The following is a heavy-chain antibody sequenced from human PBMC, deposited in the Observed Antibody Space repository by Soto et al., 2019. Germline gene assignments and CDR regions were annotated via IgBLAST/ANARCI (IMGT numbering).Heavy chain of an antibody. CDR2: ISAYNGNT. V-gene: IGHV1-18*04. Sequence: DSVQVSCKASGYTFTSYGISWVRQAPGQGLEWMGWISAYNGNTNYAQKLQGRVTMTTDTSTSTAYMELRSLRSDDTAVYYCASLLTPPYSSSPVDSWGQGTLGTGSA. D-gene: IGHD6-13*01. CDR1: GYTFTSYG. J-gene: IGHJ4*02. CDR3: ASLLTPPYSSSPVDS.